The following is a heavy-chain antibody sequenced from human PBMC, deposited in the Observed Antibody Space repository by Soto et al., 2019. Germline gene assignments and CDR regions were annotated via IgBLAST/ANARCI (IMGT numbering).Heavy chain of an antibody. V-gene: IGHV3-21*01. CDR3: ARESEDLTSNFDY. CDR1: GFTFTRYS. Sequence: LRLSCAASGFTFTRYSMNWVRQAPGKGLEWVSSISSTTNYIYYADSMKGRFTVSRDNAKNSVCLEMNSLSAEDTAVYYCARESEDLTSNFDYWGQGTLVTVSS. CDR2: ISSTTNYI. J-gene: IGHJ4*02.